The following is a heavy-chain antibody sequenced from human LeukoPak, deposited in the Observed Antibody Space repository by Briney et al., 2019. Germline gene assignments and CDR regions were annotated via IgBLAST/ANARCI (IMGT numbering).Heavy chain of an antibody. CDR1: GYTLTELS. D-gene: IGHD3-22*01. CDR3: ATDIRDYYDSSGYLRPNYYYYGMDV. J-gene: IGHJ6*02. Sequence: ASVKVSCKVSGYTLTELSMHWVRQAPGKGLEWMGGFDPEDGETIYARKFQGRVTMTEDTSTDTAYMELSSLRSEDTAVYYCATDIRDYYDSSGYLRPNYYYYGMDVWGQGTTVTVSS. V-gene: IGHV1-24*01. CDR2: FDPEDGET.